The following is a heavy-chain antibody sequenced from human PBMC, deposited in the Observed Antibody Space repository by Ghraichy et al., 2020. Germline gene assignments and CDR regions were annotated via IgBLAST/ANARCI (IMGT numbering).Heavy chain of an antibody. V-gene: IGHV3-33*01. Sequence: GGSLRLSCAASGFTFSSYGMHWVRQAPGKGLEWVAVIWYDGSNKYYADSVKGRFTISRDNSKNTLYLHMNRLRAEDTAVYYCARDGHSGYDSILVYGMDVWGQGTTVTVSS. D-gene: IGHD5-12*01. CDR1: GFTFSSYG. CDR3: ARDGHSGYDSILVYGMDV. J-gene: IGHJ6*02. CDR2: IWYDGSNK.